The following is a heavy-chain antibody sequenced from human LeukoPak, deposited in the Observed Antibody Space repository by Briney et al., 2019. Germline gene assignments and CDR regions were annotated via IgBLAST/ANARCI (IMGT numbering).Heavy chain of an antibody. V-gene: IGHV4-59*01. CDR1: GGSISSYY. CDR3: ARDGAVLGTAFDF. CDR2: IYNSGST. D-gene: IGHD1-14*01. Sequence: PSETLSLTCTVSGGSISSYYWSWIRQPPGKGLEWIGYIYNSGSTNYNPCLKSRVTISVDTSKNQFSLRLSSVTAADTAVYYCARDGAVLGTAFDFWGQGTMVTVSS. J-gene: IGHJ3*01.